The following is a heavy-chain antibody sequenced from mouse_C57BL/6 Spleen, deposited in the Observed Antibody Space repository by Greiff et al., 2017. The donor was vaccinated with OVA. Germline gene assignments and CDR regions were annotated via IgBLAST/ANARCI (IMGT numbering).Heavy chain of an antibody. CDR1: GYTFTRYW. CDR2: IYPGSGST. J-gene: IGHJ4*01. V-gene: IGHV1-55*01. Sequence: QVQLQQPGAELVKPGASVKMSCKASGYTFTRYWITWVKQRPGQGLEWIGDIYPGSGSTNYNEKFKSKATLTVDTSSSTAYMQLSSLTSEDSAVYYCARKLHYYYAMDYWGQGTSVTVSS. CDR3: ARKLHYYYAMDY.